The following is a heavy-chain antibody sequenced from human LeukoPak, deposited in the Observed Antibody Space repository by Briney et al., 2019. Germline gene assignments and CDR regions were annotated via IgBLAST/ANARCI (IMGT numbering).Heavy chain of an antibody. CDR1: GYTFTSYD. CDR2: MNPNSGNT. Sequence: ASVKVSCKASGYTFTSYDINWVRQATGQGLEWMGWMNPNSGNTGYAQKFQGRVTMTRNTSISTAYMELSSLRSEDTAVYYCARELLFETVRIYSSSSPFDYWGQGTLVTVSS. J-gene: IGHJ4*02. D-gene: IGHD6-6*01. CDR3: ARELLFETVRIYSSSSPFDY. V-gene: IGHV1-8*01.